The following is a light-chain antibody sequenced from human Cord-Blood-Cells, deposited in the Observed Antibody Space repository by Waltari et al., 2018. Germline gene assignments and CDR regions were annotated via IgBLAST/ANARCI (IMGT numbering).Light chain of an antibody. CDR1: QSSSSW. J-gene: IGKJ1*01. V-gene: IGKV1-5*03. CDR2: KAS. CDR3: QQYKSYSRT. Sequence: DIQMTQSPSTLSASVGDRVPITCRASQSSSSWLAWYQQKPGKAPKLLIYKASSLEGEVPSRFSGSGSGIECTLTISSLQPEDWATYYCQQYKSYSRTFGQGPKVEIK.